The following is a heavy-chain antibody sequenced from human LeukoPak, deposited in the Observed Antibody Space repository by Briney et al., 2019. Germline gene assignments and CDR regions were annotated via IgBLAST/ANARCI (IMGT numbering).Heavy chain of an antibody. D-gene: IGHD3-22*01. V-gene: IGHV3-23*01. CDR3: AKWGYYYDSSGLGAFDI. CDR2: ISGSGGST. Sequence: PGGSLRLSCAASGFSFSSYAMSWVRQAPGKGLEWVSAISGSGGSTYYADSVKGRFTISRDNSKNTLYLQMNSLRAEDTAVYYCAKWGYYYDSSGLGAFDIWGQGTMVTVSS. J-gene: IGHJ3*02. CDR1: GFSFSSYA.